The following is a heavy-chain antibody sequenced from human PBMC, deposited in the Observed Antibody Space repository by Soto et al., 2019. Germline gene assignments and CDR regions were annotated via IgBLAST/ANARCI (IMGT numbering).Heavy chain of an antibody. J-gene: IGHJ4*02. Sequence: PSETLSLTCAVYGGSFSGYYWSWIRQPPGKGLEWIGEINHSGSTNYNPSLKSRVTISVDTSKNQFSLKLSSVTAADTAVYYCARGGGWAVTTNYHYFDYWGQGTLVTVSS. CDR3: ARGGGWAVTTNYHYFDY. CDR1: GGSFSGYY. D-gene: IGHD4-4*01. V-gene: IGHV4-34*01. CDR2: INHSGST.